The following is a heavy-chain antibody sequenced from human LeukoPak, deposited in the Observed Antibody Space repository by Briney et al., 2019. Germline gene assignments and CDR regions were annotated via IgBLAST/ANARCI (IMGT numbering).Heavy chain of an antibody. J-gene: IGHJ4*02. CDR1: GFTFTSSP. Sequence: GTSVKVSCKASGFTFTSSPLQWVRQPRGQPLKWIGWIVVGSGNTNYAQNFQERVTITRDMSTNTAYMELSSLRSEDTAVYYCATGSGWYSPDYWGQGTLVTVSS. V-gene: IGHV1-58*01. D-gene: IGHD6-19*01. CDR3: ATGSGWYSPDY. CDR2: IVVGSGNT.